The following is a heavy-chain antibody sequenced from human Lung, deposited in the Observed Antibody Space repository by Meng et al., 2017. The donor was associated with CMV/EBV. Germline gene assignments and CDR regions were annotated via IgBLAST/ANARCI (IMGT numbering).Heavy chain of an antibody. Sequence: GGSXRLXCATSEFXFRNYGIHWVRQAPGKGLEWVAFIRYDGSNKYYADSVKGRFTISRDSYTNTVHLQMNSLRADDTAIFYCAKDQKEQAVISPGYNATDFXGQGXTVTVSS. D-gene: IGHD3-22*01. J-gene: IGHJ6*02. CDR1: EFXFRNYG. CDR2: IRYDGSNK. CDR3: AKDQKEQAVISPGYNATDF. V-gene: IGHV3-30*02.